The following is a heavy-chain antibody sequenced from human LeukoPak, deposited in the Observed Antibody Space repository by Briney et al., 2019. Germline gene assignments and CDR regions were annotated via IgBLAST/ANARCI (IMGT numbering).Heavy chain of an antibody. V-gene: IGHV4-30-4*01. CDR2: IYDSGST. J-gene: IGHJ3*02. Sequence: SETLSLTCTVSGASIRSGDYYWSWIRQPPGKGLEWIGYIYDSGSTYYNPSLKSRITISVDTSENRYSLKLSSVTATDTAVYYCARDCSGGSCYGAFDIWGQGTMVTVSS. CDR3: ARDCSGGSCYGAFDI. CDR1: GASIRSGDYY. D-gene: IGHD2-15*01.